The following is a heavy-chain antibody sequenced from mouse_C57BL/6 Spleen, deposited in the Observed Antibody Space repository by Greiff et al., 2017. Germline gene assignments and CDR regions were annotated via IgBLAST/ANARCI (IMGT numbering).Heavy chain of an antibody. CDR3: AREVYYGYDVRFDY. CDR2: INPNYGTT. V-gene: IGHV1-39*01. D-gene: IGHD2-2*01. CDR1: GYSFTDYN. Sequence: QLQESGPELVKPGASVKISCKASGYSFTDYNMNWVKQSNGKSLEWIGVINPNYGTTSYNQKFKGKATLTVDQSSSTAYMQLNSLTSEDSAVYYCAREVYYGYDVRFDYWGQGTTLTVSS. J-gene: IGHJ2*01.